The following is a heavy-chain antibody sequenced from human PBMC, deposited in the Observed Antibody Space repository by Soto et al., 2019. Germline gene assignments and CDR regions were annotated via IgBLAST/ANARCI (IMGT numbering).Heavy chain of an antibody. D-gene: IGHD5-12*01. Sequence: EVRLVESGGTLVQPGGSLRLSCAASGFTFNTYWMHWVRQAPGKGLVWVSRINSDGTRTNYADSVQGRFTISRDNAKNTVYLQMNSLRAEDTAVYYCATVASLSYIWLAPLGQGTLVTVSS. J-gene: IGHJ5*02. V-gene: IGHV3-74*01. CDR3: ATVASLSYIWLAP. CDR1: GFTFNTYW. CDR2: INSDGTRT.